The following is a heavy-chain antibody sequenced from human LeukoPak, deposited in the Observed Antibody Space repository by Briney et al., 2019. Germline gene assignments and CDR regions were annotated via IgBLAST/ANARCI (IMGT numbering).Heavy chain of an antibody. CDR2: ISSSSSYI. V-gene: IGHV3-21*01. CDR1: GFTFSSYS. Sequence: GGSLRLSCVASGFTFSSYSMNWVRQAPGKGLEWVSIISSSSSYIYYADSVKGRFTISRDNAKNSLYLQMNSLRAEDTAVYYCARDPNYYDSSGYVYYYMDVWGKGTTVTVSS. CDR3: ARDPNYYDSSGYVYYYMDV. D-gene: IGHD3-22*01. J-gene: IGHJ6*03.